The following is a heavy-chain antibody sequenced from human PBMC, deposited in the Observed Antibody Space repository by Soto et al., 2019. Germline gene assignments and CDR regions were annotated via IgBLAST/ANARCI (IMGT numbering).Heavy chain of an antibody. CDR2: IYYSGST. D-gene: IGHD2-21*02. Sequence: SETLSLTCTVSGGSISSGDYYWSWIRQPPGKGLEWIGYIYYSGSTYYNPSLKSRVTISVDTSKNQFSLKLSSVTAADTAVYYCAREVVVVTAIDALDLWGQGTMVTVSS. CDR1: GGSISSGDYY. CDR3: AREVVVVTAIDALDL. V-gene: IGHV4-30-4*01. J-gene: IGHJ3*01.